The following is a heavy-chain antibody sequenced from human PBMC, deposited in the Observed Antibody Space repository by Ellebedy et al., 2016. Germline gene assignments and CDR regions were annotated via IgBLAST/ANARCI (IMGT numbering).Heavy chain of an antibody. V-gene: IGHV4-31*03. CDR2: IYYSGST. CDR1: GGSISSGGYY. D-gene: IGHD3-22*01. Sequence: SETLSLTXTVSGGSISSGGYYWSWIRQHPGKGLEWIGYIYYSGSTYYNPSLKSRVTISVDTSKNQFSLKLSSVTAADTAVYYCARGSGYYYGEDNMDYWGQGTVVTVSS. CDR3: ARGSGYYYGEDNMDY. J-gene: IGHJ4*02.